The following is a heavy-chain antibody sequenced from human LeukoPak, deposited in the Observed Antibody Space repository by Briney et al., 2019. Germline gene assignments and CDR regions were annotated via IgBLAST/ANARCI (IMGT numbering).Heavy chain of an antibody. D-gene: IGHD1-26*01. CDR1: GFTFSSYS. V-gene: IGHV3-7*01. CDR2: IKQDGSEK. CDR3: ARDQVGLMDDAFDI. Sequence: GGSLRLSCAASGFTFSSYSMNWVRQAPGKGLEWVANIKQDGSEKYYVDSVKGRFTISRDNAKKSLYLQMNSLRAEDTAVYYCARDQVGLMDDAFDIWGQGTMVTVSS. J-gene: IGHJ3*02.